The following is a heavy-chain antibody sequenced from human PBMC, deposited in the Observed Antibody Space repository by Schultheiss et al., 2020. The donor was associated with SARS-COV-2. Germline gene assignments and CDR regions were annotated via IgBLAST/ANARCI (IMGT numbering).Heavy chain of an antibody. Sequence: GESLKISCAASGFTFSSYAMSWVRQAPGKGLEWVSAISGSGGSTYYADSVKGRFTISRDNSKNTLYLQMNSLRAEDTAVYYCARYSSGWYSNYYYYGMDVWGQGTTVTVSS. J-gene: IGHJ6*02. CDR1: GFTFSSYA. D-gene: IGHD6-19*01. CDR3: ARYSSGWYSNYYYYGMDV. V-gene: IGHV3-23*01. CDR2: ISGSGGST.